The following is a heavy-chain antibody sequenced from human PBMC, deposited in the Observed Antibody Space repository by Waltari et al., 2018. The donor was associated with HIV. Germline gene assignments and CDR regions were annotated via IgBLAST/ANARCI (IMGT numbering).Heavy chain of an antibody. CDR1: GYTFTNYW. V-gene: IGHV5-51*03. CDR2: IYPFDSDT. J-gene: IGHJ3*02. D-gene: IGHD3-22*01. Sequence: EVQLVQSGAEVRKSGESLKISCKASGYTFTNYWIAWVRQMSGEGLEWMGIIYPFDSDTRYNPSFEGQITISADKSLATAYLEWSNLNDSDAAIYYCARLFYYDTTGYINNAFDIWGQGTVVTVS. CDR3: ARLFYYDTTGYINNAFDI.